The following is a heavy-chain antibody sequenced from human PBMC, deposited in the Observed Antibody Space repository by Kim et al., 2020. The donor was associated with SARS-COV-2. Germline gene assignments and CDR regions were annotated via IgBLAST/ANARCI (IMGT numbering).Heavy chain of an antibody. V-gene: IGHV4-34*01. CDR3: ARELSRPLNYYGSGSYYEYFDY. D-gene: IGHD3-10*01. J-gene: IGHJ4*02. Sequence: SETLSLTCAVYGGSFSGYYWSWIGQPPGKGLEWIGEINHSGSTNYNPSLKSRVTISVDTSKNQFSLKLSSVTAADTAVYYCARELSRPLNYYGSGSYYEYFDYWGQGTLVTVSS. CDR2: INHSGST. CDR1: GGSFSGYY.